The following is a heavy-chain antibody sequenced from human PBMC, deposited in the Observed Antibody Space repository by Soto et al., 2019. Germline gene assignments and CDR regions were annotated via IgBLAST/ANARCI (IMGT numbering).Heavy chain of an antibody. Sequence: QVQLVQSGTEVKKPGASVKVSCKASGYTFTSYGISWVRQAPGQGLEWMGWISAYNGNTNYAQKVQGRVTMTTDSSTSTAYMELRSLRSDDTAVYYCARVGLWGGGNSHYYYGMDVWGQGTTVTVSS. J-gene: IGHJ6*02. CDR3: ARVGLWGGGNSHYYYGMDV. V-gene: IGHV1-18*01. CDR1: GYTFTSYG. D-gene: IGHD2-21*01. CDR2: ISAYNGNT.